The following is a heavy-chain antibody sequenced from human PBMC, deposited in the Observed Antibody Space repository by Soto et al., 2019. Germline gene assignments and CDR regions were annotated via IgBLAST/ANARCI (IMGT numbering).Heavy chain of an antibody. Sequence: VGSLRLSCAASGFTFSSYAMSWVRQAPGKGLEWVSSVSAGGDMTYYSDSVKGRFTISRDNSNNALFLQMNSLRIEDTALYYCARGDRGGSGSPASYYYSGLDVWGQGTTVTVSS. J-gene: IGHJ6*02. CDR3: ARGDRGGSGSPASYYYSGLDV. D-gene: IGHD3-10*01. V-gene: IGHV3-23*01. CDR2: VSAGGDMT. CDR1: GFTFSSYA.